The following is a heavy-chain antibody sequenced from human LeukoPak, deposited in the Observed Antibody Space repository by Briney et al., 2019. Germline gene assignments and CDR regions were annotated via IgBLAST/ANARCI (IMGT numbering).Heavy chain of an antibody. J-gene: IGHJ4*02. CDR3: AKDIAGYSYGYGSFDY. Sequence: GGSLRLSCAASGFTFSSYWMTWVRQAPGKGLEWVAKIKQDGSEKYYVDSVKGRFTISRDNAKNSLYLQMNSLRAEDTALYYCAKDIAGYSYGYGSFDYWGQGTLVTVSS. CDR2: IKQDGSEK. CDR1: GFTFSSYW. D-gene: IGHD5-18*01. V-gene: IGHV3-7*03.